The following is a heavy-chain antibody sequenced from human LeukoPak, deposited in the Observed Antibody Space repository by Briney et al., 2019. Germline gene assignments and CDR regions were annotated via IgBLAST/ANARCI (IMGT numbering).Heavy chain of an antibody. CDR2: ISAYNGNT. CDR1: GYTFTSYG. CDR3: ARDRTDSSGYYYHYFDC. Sequence: ASVKVSCKASGYTFTSYGISWVRQAPGQGLEWMGWISAYNGNTNYAQKLQGRVTMTTDTSTSTAYMELRSLRSDDTAVYYCARDRTDSSGYYYHYFDCWGQGTLVTVSS. V-gene: IGHV1-18*01. J-gene: IGHJ4*02. D-gene: IGHD3-22*01.